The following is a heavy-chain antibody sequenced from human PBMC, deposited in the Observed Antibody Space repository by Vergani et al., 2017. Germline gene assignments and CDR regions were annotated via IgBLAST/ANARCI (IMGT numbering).Heavy chain of an antibody. CDR1: GLMFNNYG. Sequence: QVQLVESGGGVVQPGRSLRLSCETSGLMFNNYGMHWVRQAPGKGLEWVAVISSDGSNKHYADSVKGRFTISRDNSQNTLYLQMDSLTAEDTAIYFCVNGYYYDQSGLASFDYWGQGILVSVSS. CDR2: ISSDGSNK. V-gene: IGHV3-30*18. D-gene: IGHD3-22*01. CDR3: VNGYYYDQSGLASFDY. J-gene: IGHJ4*02.